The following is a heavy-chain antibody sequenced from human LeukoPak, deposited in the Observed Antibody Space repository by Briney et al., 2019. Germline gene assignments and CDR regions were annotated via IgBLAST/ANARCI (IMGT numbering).Heavy chain of an antibody. V-gene: IGHV4-4*02. CDR1: GGSISSSNW. CDR3: ARDRNPVSLDAFDM. Sequence: SETLSLTCAVSGGSISSSNWWSWVRQPPGKGLEWIGEIYHSGSTNYNPSLKSRVTISVDKSKNQFSLKLSSVTAADTAVYYCARDRNPVSLDAFDMWGQGTMVTVSS. J-gene: IGHJ3*02. CDR2: IYHSGST. D-gene: IGHD1-14*01.